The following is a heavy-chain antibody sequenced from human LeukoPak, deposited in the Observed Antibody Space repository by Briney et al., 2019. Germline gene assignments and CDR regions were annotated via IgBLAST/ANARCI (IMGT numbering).Heavy chain of an antibody. CDR1: GVPIYSYY. CDR3: ARLKCISTTCPSRYVMDV. Sequence: PSETLSLTCSVSGVPIYSYYWSWIRQPPGRGREYMGYIYYNGSSNYNPSLNSRVTISVDTYKAQSSLNLTSVTAADTAVYYCARLKCISTTCPSRYVMDVWGQGTTVTVSS. D-gene: IGHD2-2*01. V-gene: IGHV4-59*01. CDR2: IYYNGSS. J-gene: IGHJ6*02.